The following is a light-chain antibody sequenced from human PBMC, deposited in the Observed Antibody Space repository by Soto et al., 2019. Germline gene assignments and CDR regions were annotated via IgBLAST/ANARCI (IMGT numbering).Light chain of an antibody. J-gene: IGLJ1*01. CDR3: QSYDSSLSGSYV. CDR1: SSNIGAGYD. CDR2: GNS. V-gene: IGLV1-40*01. Sequence: QSVLTQPPSVSGAPGQRVTISCTGSSSNIGAGYDVHWYQQLPGTAPKLLIYGNSNRPSGVPDRFSGSKSGTSASLAITGVQGEDEAYYYCQSYDSSLSGSYVFGTGTKLTVL.